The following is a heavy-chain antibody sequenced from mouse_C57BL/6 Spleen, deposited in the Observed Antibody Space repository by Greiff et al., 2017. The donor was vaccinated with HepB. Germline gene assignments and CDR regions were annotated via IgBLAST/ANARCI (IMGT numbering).Heavy chain of an antibody. CDR1: GYTFTSYW. V-gene: IGHV1-69*01. CDR2: IDPSDSYT. CDR3: ARRGLRRYWYFDV. Sequence: QVQLQQPGAELVMPGASVKLSCKASGYTFTSYWMHWVKPRPGQGLEWIGEIDPSDSYTNYNQKFKGKSTLTVDKSSSTAYMQLSSLTSEDSAVYYCARRGLRRYWYFDVWGTRTTVTVSS. D-gene: IGHD2-4*01. J-gene: IGHJ1*03.